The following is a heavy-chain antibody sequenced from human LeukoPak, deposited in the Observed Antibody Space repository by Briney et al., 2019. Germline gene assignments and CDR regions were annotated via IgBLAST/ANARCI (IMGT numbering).Heavy chain of an antibody. D-gene: IGHD6-13*01. CDR2: SWYDGSNI. CDR3: ATDPSGIVADGSFDY. J-gene: IGHJ4*02. Sequence: PGGSLRLSCAASGFTFSSYEVSWGRQAPGKGLEWVAVSWYDGSNIQYADSVKGRFTISRDNSKNTLYLQMNSLRVKNTAVYYCATDPSGIVADGSFDYWGQGTLVTVST. V-gene: IGHV3-33*08. CDR1: GFTFSSYE.